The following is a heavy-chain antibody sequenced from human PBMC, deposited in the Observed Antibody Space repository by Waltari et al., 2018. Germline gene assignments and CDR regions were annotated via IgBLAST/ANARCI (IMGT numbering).Heavy chain of an antibody. CDR1: GFTVSSNY. J-gene: IGHJ3*02. CDR3: ARDRGYSSSWYGDAFDI. D-gene: IGHD6-13*01. Sequence: EVQLVESGGGLIQPGGSLRLSCAASGFTVSSNYMSWVRQAPGKGLEWVSVIYSGGSTYNADSVKGRFTSSRDNSKNTLYLQMNSLRAEDTAVYYCARDRGYSSSWYGDAFDIWGQGTMVTVSS. V-gene: IGHV3-53*01. CDR2: IYSGGST.